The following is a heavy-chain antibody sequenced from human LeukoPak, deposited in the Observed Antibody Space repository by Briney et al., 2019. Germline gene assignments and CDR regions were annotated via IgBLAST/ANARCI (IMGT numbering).Heavy chain of an antibody. CDR3: ARHRSRKTTGTTSINWFDP. V-gene: IGHV4-34*01. Sequence: PSETLSLTCAVYGGSFSGYYWSWIRQPPGKGLEWIGSIYYSGSTYYNPSLKSRVTISVDTSKNQFSLKLSSVTAADTAVYYCARHRSRKTTGTTSINWFDPWGQGTLVTVSS. CDR1: GGSFSGYY. J-gene: IGHJ5*02. D-gene: IGHD1-1*01. CDR2: IYYSGST.